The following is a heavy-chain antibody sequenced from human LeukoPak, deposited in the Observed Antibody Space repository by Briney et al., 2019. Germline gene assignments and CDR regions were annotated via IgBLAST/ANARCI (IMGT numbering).Heavy chain of an antibody. Sequence: RASVKVSCKASGYTFTSYGISWVRQAPGQGLEWMGWISAYNGNTNYAQKLQGRVTMTTDTSTSTACMELRSLRSDDTAVYYCARDTVNTSFDYWGQGTLVTVSS. CDR2: ISAYNGNT. V-gene: IGHV1-18*01. J-gene: IGHJ4*02. CDR1: GYTFTSYG. CDR3: ARDTVNTSFDY. D-gene: IGHD3-16*01.